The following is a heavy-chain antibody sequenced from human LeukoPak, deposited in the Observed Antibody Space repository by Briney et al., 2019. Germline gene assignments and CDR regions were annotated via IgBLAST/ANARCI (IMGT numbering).Heavy chain of an antibody. CDR2: IYHSGST. Sequence: PSETLSLTCAVSGYSISSGYYWGRIRQPPGKGLEWIGSIYHSGSTYYNPSLRSRVTISVDTSKNQFSLKLSSVTAADTAVYYCARSPLSSNSLQYYLDYWGQGTLVTVSS. V-gene: IGHV4-38-2*01. CDR1: GYSISSGYY. D-gene: IGHD2-2*01. J-gene: IGHJ4*02. CDR3: ARSPLSSNSLQYYLDY.